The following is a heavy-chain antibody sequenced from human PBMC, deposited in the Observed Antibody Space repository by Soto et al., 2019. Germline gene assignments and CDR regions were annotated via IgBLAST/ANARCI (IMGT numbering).Heavy chain of an antibody. J-gene: IGHJ3*02. D-gene: IGHD3-3*01. CDR1: GYPVTAYY. CDR2: INPATGAA. V-gene: IGHV1-2*02. Sequence: QLHLVQSGAVVKQPGASVTVSCSASGYPVTAYYMHWVRQAPGRGLVWMGGINPATGAAKYTQTFQGMVTMTRDTSTSTVFMELSGLTSEDTSGFYYARGGGVGVAGSAAFDMWGQGTLVTVSS. CDR3: ARGGGVGVAGSAAFDM.